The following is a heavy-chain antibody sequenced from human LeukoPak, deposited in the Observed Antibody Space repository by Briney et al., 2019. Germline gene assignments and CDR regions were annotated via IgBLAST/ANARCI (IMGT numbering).Heavy chain of an antibody. J-gene: IGHJ4*02. D-gene: IGHD4-11*01. CDR2: ISGSGGST. V-gene: IGHV3-23*01. CDR1: GFTFSSYS. Sequence: GGSLRLSCAASGFTFSSYSMSWVRQAPGKGLEWVSAISGSGGSTYYADSVKGRFTISRDNSKNTLYLQMNSLRAEDTAVYYCAKASNDYSNYGHFDYWGQGTLVTVSS. CDR3: AKASNDYSNYGHFDY.